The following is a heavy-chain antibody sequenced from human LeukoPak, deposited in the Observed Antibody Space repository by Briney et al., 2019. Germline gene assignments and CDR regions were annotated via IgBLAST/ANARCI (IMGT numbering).Heavy chain of an antibody. CDR1: GGTFSSYA. Sequence: SVKVSCKASGGTFSSYAISWVRQAPGQGLEWMGGIIPIFGTANYAQKFQGRVTITADESTSTAYMELSSLRSEDTAVYYCARPVPAATPDWFDPWGQGTLVTVSS. V-gene: IGHV1-69*13. J-gene: IGHJ5*02. CDR3: ARPVPAATPDWFDP. D-gene: IGHD2-2*01. CDR2: IIPIFGTA.